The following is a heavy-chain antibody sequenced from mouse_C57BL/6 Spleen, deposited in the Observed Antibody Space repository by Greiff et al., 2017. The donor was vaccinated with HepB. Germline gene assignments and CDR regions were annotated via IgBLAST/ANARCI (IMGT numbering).Heavy chain of an antibody. Sequence: QVQLQQPGAELVMPGASVKLSCKASGYTFTSYWMHWVKQRPGQGLEWIGEIDPSDSYTNYNQKFKGKSTLTVDKSSSTAYMQLSSLTSEDSAVYYCYSSGSPYFDYWGQGTTLTVSS. CDR3: YSSGSPYFDY. D-gene: IGHD3-2*02. J-gene: IGHJ2*01. CDR2: IDPSDSYT. CDR1: GYTFTSYW. V-gene: IGHV1-69*01.